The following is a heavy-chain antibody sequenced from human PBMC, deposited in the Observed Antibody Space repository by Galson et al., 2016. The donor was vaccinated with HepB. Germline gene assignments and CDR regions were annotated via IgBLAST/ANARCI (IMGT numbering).Heavy chain of an antibody. D-gene: IGHD6-19*01. Sequence: SVKVSCKASGGTFSSYAISWVRQAPGQGLEWMGGSIPMFGTANYAQNFQGRVTITADKSTSTVYMELSSLRSEDTAVYYCAREGGTNGWYSEGGGMDVWGHGTTVTVSS. CDR3: AREGGTNGWYSEGGGMDV. J-gene: IGHJ6*02. CDR2: SIPMFGTA. CDR1: GGTFSSYA. V-gene: IGHV1-69*06.